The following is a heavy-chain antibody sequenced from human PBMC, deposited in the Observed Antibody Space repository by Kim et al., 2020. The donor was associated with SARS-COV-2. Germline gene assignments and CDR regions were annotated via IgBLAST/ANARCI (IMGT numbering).Heavy chain of an antibody. Sequence: GGSLRLSCAASGFTSSDYWMHWVRQAPGKGLVWVSRIYSDGSDTNYADAVKGRFTISRDNAMNTLFLQMNTLRAEDTAVYYCGSAPGSRTERIDSWGQGTLVTVSS. CDR2: IYSDGSDT. CDR1: GFTSSDYW. CDR3: GSAPGSRTERIDS. D-gene: IGHD3-10*01. J-gene: IGHJ4*02. V-gene: IGHV3-74*01.